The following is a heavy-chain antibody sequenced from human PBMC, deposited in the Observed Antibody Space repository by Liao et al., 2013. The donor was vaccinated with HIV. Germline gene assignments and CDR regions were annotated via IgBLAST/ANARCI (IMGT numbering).Heavy chain of an antibody. CDR1: GVSVSSGSYY. CDR2: IYTSGST. D-gene: IGHD3-3*01. J-gene: IGHJ3*02. V-gene: IGHV4-61*02. Sequence: QVQLQESGPGLVKPSETLSLICTVSGVSVSSGSYYWSWIRQPAGKGLEWIGRIYTSGSTNYNPSLKSRVTISVDTSKNQFSLKLSSVTAADTAVYYCARSLRYYDFWSGYYGEARALDAFDIWGQGTMVTVSS. CDR3: ARSLRYYDFWSGYYGEARALDAFDI.